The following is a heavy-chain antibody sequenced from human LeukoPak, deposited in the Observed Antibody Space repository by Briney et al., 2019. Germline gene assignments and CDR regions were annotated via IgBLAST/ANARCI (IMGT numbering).Heavy chain of an antibody. V-gene: IGHV3-7*01. CDR3: ARDRNDYGDTSWVDYYYGMDV. D-gene: IGHD4-17*01. Sequence: GGSLRLSCAASGFTFSRYWMSWVRQAPGKGLEWLANIKQDGTEKYYVDSVKGRFTISRDNAKNSLYLQMNSLRAEDTAVYYCARDRNDYGDTSWVDYYYGMDVWGQGTTVTVSS. J-gene: IGHJ6*02. CDR2: IKQDGTEK. CDR1: GFTFSRYW.